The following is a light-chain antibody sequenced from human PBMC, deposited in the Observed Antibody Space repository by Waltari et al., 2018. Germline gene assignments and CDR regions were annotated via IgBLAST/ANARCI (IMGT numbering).Light chain of an antibody. CDR2: GAS. J-gene: IGKJ1*01. CDR3: QQYNNWPRT. V-gene: IGKV3-15*01. CDR1: QSVSSN. Sequence: EIVMTQSPATLSVSPGERATLPCRASQSVSSNLAWYQQKPGQAPRLRIYGASTRATGIPARFSGSGSGTEFTLTISRLQSEDFVVYYCQQYNNWPRTFGQGTKVEIK.